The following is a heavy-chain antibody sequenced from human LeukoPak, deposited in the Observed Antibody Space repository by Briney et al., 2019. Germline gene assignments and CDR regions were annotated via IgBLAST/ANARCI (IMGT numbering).Heavy chain of an antibody. V-gene: IGHV4-30-4*08. CDR3: ATYDFWSGYSSVVAGFDY. CDR1: GGSISSGDYY. D-gene: IGHD3-3*01. Sequence: SETLSLTCTVSGGSISSGDYYWSWIRQPPGKGLEWIGYIYYSGSTYYNPSLKSRVTISVDTSKNQFSLKLSSVTAADTAVYYCATYDFWSGYSSVVAGFDYWAREPWSPSPQ. J-gene: IGHJ4*02. CDR2: IYYSGST.